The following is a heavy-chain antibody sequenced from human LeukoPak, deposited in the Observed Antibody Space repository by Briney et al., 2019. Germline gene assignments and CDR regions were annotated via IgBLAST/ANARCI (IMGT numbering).Heavy chain of an antibody. Sequence: SVKVSCKASGGAFSSYAISWVRQAPGQGLEWMGGIIPIFGTANYAQKFQGRVTITADESTSTAYMELSSLRSEDTAVYYCARVGYNFPQFDYWGQGTLVTVSS. CDR2: IIPIFGTA. J-gene: IGHJ4*02. V-gene: IGHV1-69*13. CDR1: GGAFSSYA. CDR3: ARVGYNFPQFDY. D-gene: IGHD1-20*01.